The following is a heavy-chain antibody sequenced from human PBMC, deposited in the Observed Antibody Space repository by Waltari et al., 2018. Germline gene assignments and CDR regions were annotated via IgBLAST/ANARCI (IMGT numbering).Heavy chain of an antibody. CDR2: IYWDDDK. J-gene: IGHJ4*02. CDR3: AHRPDFWGGYFFDY. CDR1: GFSLRTSGVG. Sequence: QITLKASGPTLVKPTQTLTLTCTFSGFSLRTSGVGVGWIRQPPGKALEWLAAIYWDDDKRYSPSLKSRLTITKDTSKNQVVLTMSNMDPVDTATYYCAHRPDFWGGYFFDYWGQGSLITVSS. D-gene: IGHD3-3*01. V-gene: IGHV2-5*02.